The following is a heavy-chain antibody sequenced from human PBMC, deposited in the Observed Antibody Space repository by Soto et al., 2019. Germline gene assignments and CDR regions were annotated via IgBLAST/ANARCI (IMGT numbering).Heavy chain of an antibody. V-gene: IGHV4-31*03. J-gene: IGHJ2*01. CDR2: IYYSGST. CDR3: ARRGYSYGFQDL. D-gene: IGHD5-18*01. CDR1: GGSISSGGFY. Sequence: QVQLQESGPGLVKPSQTLSLTCTVSGGSISSGGFYWSWIRQHPGKGLEWIGYIYYSGSTYYNPSLKSRVTISVDTSKNQFSLKLSSVTAADTAVYYCARRGYSYGFQDLWGRGTLVTVSS.